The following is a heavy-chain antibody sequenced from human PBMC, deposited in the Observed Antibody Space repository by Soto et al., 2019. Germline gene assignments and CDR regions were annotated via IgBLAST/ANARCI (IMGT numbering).Heavy chain of an antibody. CDR3: ASKGELLLSYFDYYGMDV. CDR1: GGSFSGYY. D-gene: IGHD1-26*01. V-gene: IGHV4-34*01. J-gene: IGHJ6*02. Sequence: PSETLSLTCAVYGGSFSGYYWSWIRQPPGKGLEWIGEINHSGSTNYNPSLKSRVTISVDTSKNQFSLKLSSVTAADTAVYYCASKGELLLSYFDYYGMDVWGQGTTVTVFS. CDR2: INHSGST.